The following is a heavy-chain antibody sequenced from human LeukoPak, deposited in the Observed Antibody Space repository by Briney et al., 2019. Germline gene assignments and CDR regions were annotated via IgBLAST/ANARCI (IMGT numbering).Heavy chain of an antibody. CDR2: IDPGDSFT. CDR3: ARDGGGVSSWVSH. CDR1: GYSFSSYW. Sequence: GESRKISCKGSGYSFSSYWISWVRQMPAKGLEWMGRIDPGDSFTKYTPSLAGRVTISADKSLSTVYLQWSSLKASGSAIYCCARDGGGVSSWVSHWGEGTLVTVSS. J-gene: IGHJ4*02. V-gene: IGHV5-10-1*01. D-gene: IGHD2-8*02.